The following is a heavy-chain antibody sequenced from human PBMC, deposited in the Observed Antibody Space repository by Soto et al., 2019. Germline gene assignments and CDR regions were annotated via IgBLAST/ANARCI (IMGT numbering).Heavy chain of an antibody. J-gene: IGHJ2*01. CDR1: GYTLTELS. CDR2: FDPEDGET. Sequence: GASVKVSCKVSGYTLTELSMHWVRQAPGKGLEWMGGFDPEDGETIYAQKFQGRVTMTEDTSTDTAYMELSSLRSEDTAVYYCALPPRPLMYGGRPWYWYFVLGGGGPL. D-gene: IGHD2-8*01. V-gene: IGHV1-24*01. CDR3: ALPPRPLMYGGRPWYWYFVL.